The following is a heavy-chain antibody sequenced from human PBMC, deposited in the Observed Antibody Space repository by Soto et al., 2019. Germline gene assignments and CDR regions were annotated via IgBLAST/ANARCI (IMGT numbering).Heavy chain of an antibody. CDR1: GGSVSSGDYY. J-gene: IGHJ4*02. CDR3: ARVDSSSWNWVLDY. D-gene: IGHD6-13*01. Sequence: PSETLSLTCTVSGGSVSSGDYYWSWIRQPPGKGLEWIGNIYHSGNTNYNPSLKSRVIISVDTSKNQFSLKLTSVTAADTAVYYCARVDSSSWNWVLDYWGRGTLVTVSS. CDR2: IYHSGNT. V-gene: IGHV4-30-4*01.